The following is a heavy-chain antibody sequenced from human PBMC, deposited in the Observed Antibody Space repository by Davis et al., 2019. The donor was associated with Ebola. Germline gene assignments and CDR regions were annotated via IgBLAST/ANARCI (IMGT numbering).Heavy chain of an antibody. Sequence: PGGSLRLSCAASEFTFSDYWMTWVRQAPGKGLEWLANIGREGDGYERRYVDSVKGRFFISRDNVRKTLYLEMNSLRAEDTGVYYCAREAWWRLDPWGQGTLVTVSS. CDR1: EFTFSDYW. CDR2: IGREGDGYER. CDR3: AREAWWRLDP. V-gene: IGHV3-7*01. J-gene: IGHJ5*02. D-gene: IGHD2-15*01.